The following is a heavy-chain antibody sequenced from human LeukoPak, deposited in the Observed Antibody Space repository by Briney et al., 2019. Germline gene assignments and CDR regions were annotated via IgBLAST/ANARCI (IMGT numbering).Heavy chain of an antibody. CDR1: GFTFSSYA. CDR2: ISGSGGST. CDR3: AKDFHYDFWSPYYYYYYMDV. D-gene: IGHD3-3*01. Sequence: GGSLRLSCAASGFTFSSYAMSWVRQAPGKGLEWVSAISGSGGSTYYADSVKGRFTISRDNSKNTLYMQMNSLRAEDTAVYYCAKDFHYDFWSPYYYYYYMDVWGKGTTVTVSS. V-gene: IGHV3-23*01. J-gene: IGHJ6*03.